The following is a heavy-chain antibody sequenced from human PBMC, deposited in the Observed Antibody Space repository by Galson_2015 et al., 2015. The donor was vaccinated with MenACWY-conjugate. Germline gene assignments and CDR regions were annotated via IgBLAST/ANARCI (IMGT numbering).Heavy chain of an antibody. D-gene: IGHD1-26*01. Sequence: SLRLSCAASGFTFSTYWMHWVRQAPGKGLVWVSRINSDGRSTSYADSVEGRFTISRDNAKNTLYLQMNSLRAEDTAVYYCARLGGNYRTTSHFDYWGQGTLVTVSS. J-gene: IGHJ4*02. CDR1: GFTFSTYW. CDR2: INSDGRST. CDR3: ARLGGNYRTTSHFDY. V-gene: IGHV3-74*01.